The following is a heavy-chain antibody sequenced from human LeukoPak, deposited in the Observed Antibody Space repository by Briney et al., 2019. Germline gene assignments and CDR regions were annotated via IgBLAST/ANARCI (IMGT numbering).Heavy chain of an antibody. Sequence: SQTLSLTCAISGDSVSSNSAVWNWIRQSPSRGLECLGRTYYRSKWYYDYAVSVKSRITIKPDTSKNQFSLQLNSATPEDTAVYYCARLGLGGAFDIWGQGTMVTVSS. J-gene: IGHJ3*02. CDR3: ARLGLGGAFDI. CDR1: GDSVSSNSAV. CDR2: TYYRSKWYY. D-gene: IGHD2-15*01. V-gene: IGHV6-1*01.